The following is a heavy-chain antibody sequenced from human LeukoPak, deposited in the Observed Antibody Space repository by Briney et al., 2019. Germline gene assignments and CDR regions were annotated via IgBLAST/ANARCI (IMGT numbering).Heavy chain of an antibody. CDR1: GYTFTGYY. CDR2: INPSGGST. Sequence: ASVKVSCKASGYTFTGYYMHWVRQAPGQGLEWMGIINPSGGSTSYAQKFQGRVTMTRDMSTSTVYMELSSLRSEDTAVYYCAREIPNGRVGGSGSYYNWFDPWGQGTLVTVSS. J-gene: IGHJ5*02. D-gene: IGHD3-10*01. CDR3: AREIPNGRVGGSGSYYNWFDP. V-gene: IGHV1-46*01.